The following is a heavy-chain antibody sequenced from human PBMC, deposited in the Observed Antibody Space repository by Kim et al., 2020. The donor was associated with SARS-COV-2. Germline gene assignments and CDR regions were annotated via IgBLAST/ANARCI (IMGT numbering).Heavy chain of an antibody. V-gene: IGHV3-74*01. CDR3: AGYQLLS. D-gene: IGHD2-2*01. Sequence: GGSLRLSCAASGFTFSSYWMHWVRQAPGKGLVWVSQIKGDGSSTIYADSVKGRFTISRDNAKNTVYLQMNSLRAEDTAVYYCAGYQLLSWGQGTLDTVSS. CDR2: IKGDGSST. J-gene: IGHJ5*02. CDR1: GFTFSSYW.